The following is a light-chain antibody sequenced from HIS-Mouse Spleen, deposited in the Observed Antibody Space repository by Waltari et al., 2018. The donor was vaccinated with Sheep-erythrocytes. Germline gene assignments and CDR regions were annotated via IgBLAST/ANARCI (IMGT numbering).Light chain of an antibody. V-gene: IGLV3-1*01. CDR1: TLGDTY. CDR3: QAWDSSTVV. CDR2: QDS. Sequence: SYELTQPPSVSVSPGQTASITCSGDTLGDTYACWYQQKPGQSPGLVIYQDSKRPSGIPERFSGSNSGNTATLTISGTQAMDEADYYCQAWDSSTVVFGGGTKLTVL. J-gene: IGLJ2*01.